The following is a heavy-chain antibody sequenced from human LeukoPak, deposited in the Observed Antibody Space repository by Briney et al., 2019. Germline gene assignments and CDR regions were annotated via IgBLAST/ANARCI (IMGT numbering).Heavy chain of an antibody. J-gene: IGHJ4*02. D-gene: IGHD2-2*03. Sequence: PGGSLRLSCAASGFTFSSYGMHWVRQAPGKGLEWVAVIWYDGSNKYYADSVKGRFTISRDNSKNTLYLQMNSLRAEDTAVYYCARDNGYCSSTSCTYYFDYWGQGTLVTVSS. CDR3: ARDNGYCSSTSCTYYFDY. CDR2: IWYDGSNK. V-gene: IGHV3-33*01. CDR1: GFTFSSYG.